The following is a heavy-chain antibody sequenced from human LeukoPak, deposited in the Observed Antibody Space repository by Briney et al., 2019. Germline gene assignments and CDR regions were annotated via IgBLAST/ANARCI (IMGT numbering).Heavy chain of an antibody. CDR2: IWYDGSKK. D-gene: IGHD4-23*01. CDR1: GFTFSSFG. Sequence: GGSLRLSCAASGFTFSSFGMHWVRQAPGKGLEWVAVIWYDGSKKNYADSVRGRFTISRDNSKNTLYLQMNSLRAEDTAVYYCAREEGVDGTSGINNWGQGTLVIVSS. V-gene: IGHV3-33*01. CDR3: AREEGVDGTSGINN. J-gene: IGHJ4*02.